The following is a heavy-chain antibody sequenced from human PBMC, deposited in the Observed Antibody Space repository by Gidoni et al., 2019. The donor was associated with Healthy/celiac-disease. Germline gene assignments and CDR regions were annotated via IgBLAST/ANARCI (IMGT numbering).Heavy chain of an antibody. V-gene: IGHV3-66*02. J-gene: IGHJ3*02. CDR2: IDSGGST. Sequence: EVQLVESGGGLVQPGGSLRLSCAASGFTVSSNYMSWVRQAPGKGLEWVSVIDSGGSTYYADSVKGRFTISRDNSKNTLYLQMNSRRAEDTAVYYCASGQLWSGYYPPIFDAFDIWGQGTMVTVSS. D-gene: IGHD3-3*01. CDR1: GFTVSSNY. CDR3: ASGQLWSGYYPPIFDAFDI.